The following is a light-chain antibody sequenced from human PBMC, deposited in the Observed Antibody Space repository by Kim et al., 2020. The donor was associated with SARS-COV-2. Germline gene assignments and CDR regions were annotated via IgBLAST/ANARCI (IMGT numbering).Light chain of an antibody. CDR3: LQDWSYPLT. Sequence: AIRVTQSPSSLSASVGDSVTITCRASQDIGSELGWYLQKPGKAPQLLIRGAPNVHSGVPSRFSGSGFGTEFTLTISSLQPEDFATYFCLQDWSYPLTFGQGTRLEIK. J-gene: IGKJ5*01. V-gene: IGKV1-6*01. CDR1: QDIGSE. CDR2: GAP.